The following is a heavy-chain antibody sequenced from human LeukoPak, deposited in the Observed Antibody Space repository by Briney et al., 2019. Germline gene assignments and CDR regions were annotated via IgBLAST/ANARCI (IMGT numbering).Heavy chain of an antibody. CDR3: ARAFGEHSYGWGYYYYYMDV. Sequence: GASVKVSCKASGYTFTSYGISWVRQAPGQGLEWMGWISAYNGNTNYAQKLQGRVTMTTDTSTSTAYMELRSLRSDDTAVYYCARAFGEHSYGWGYYYYYMDVWGKGTTVTVSS. CDR2: ISAYNGNT. CDR1: GYTFTSYG. D-gene: IGHD3-10*01. V-gene: IGHV1-18*01. J-gene: IGHJ6*03.